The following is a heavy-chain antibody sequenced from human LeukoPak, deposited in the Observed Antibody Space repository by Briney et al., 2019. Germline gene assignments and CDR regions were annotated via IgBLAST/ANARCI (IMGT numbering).Heavy chain of an antibody. CDR2: YCGSAVKM. Sequence: QPGGSLSLSCAASGLTFSIYPMSCVRHAPEEGLEWVSPYCGSAVKMYYGHSVKGRFTISRDNSKNTLYLQMNSLRAEDTAVYYCAKEPTSAGWFDPWGQGTLVTVSS. J-gene: IGHJ5*02. V-gene: IGHV3-23*01. D-gene: IGHD6-19*01. CDR1: GLTFSIYP. CDR3: AKEPTSAGWFDP.